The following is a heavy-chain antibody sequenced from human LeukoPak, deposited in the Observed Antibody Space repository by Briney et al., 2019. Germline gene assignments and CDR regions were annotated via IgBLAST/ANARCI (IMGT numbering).Heavy chain of an antibody. CDR3: AKNYYGSSGYWLFDY. CDR1: GFTFSSYG. V-gene: IGHV3-30*18. CDR2: ISYDGSNK. Sequence: GGSLRLSCAASGFTFSSYGMHWVRQAPGKGLEWVAVISYDGSNKYYADSVKGRFTISRDNSKNTLYLQMNSLRAEDTAVYYCAKNYYGSSGYWLFDYWGQGTLVTVSS. D-gene: IGHD3-22*01. J-gene: IGHJ4*02.